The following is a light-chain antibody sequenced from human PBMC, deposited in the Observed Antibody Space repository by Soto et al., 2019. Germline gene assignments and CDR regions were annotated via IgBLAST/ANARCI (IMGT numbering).Light chain of an antibody. V-gene: IGKV3-15*01. CDR1: QGITTT. CDR2: NSS. CDR3: QQYNNWPPTT. Sequence: EIVMTQSPATLSVSPGERATLSCRASQGITTTLAWYQHKPGQVPRLLIYNSSTRATGIPARFSGSGSGTEFTLTISSLQSEDFALYFCQQYNNWPPTTFGGGTKVEIK. J-gene: IGKJ4*01.